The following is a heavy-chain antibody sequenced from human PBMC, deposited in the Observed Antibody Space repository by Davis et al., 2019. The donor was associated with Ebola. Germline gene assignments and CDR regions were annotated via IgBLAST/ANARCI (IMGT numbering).Heavy chain of an antibody. Sequence: HTGGSLRLSCAASGLTFSSYWMHWVRQLPGKGLVWVSRIDSDGSTTIYADSVKGRFTISRDNAKNTLYLQMNSLRAEDTAVYYCARDPLLFGFSPDSWGQGTHVTVSS. V-gene: IGHV3-74*01. D-gene: IGHD2/OR15-2a*01. J-gene: IGHJ5*01. CDR2: IDSDGSTT. CDR3: ARDPLLFGFSPDS. CDR1: GLTFSSYW.